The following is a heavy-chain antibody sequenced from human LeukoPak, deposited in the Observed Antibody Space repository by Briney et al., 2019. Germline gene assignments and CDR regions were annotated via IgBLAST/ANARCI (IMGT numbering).Heavy chain of an antibody. J-gene: IGHJ6*04. CDR3: AGNYDILTGIGYYGMDV. CDR2: IYYSGST. CDR1: GCSVSSGSYY. V-gene: IGHV4-61*01. D-gene: IGHD3-9*01. Sequence: KPSETLSLTCTVSGCSVSSGSYYWSWIRQPPGKGLEWIGYIYYSGSTNYNPSLKSRVTISVDTSKNQFSLKLSSVTAADTAVYYCAGNYDILTGIGYYGMDVWGKGTTVTVSS.